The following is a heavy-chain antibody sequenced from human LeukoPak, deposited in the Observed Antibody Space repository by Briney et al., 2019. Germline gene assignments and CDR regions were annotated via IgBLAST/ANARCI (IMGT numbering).Heavy chain of an antibody. D-gene: IGHD3-3*01. CDR2: IYYSGST. Sequence: SETLSLTCTVSGGSISSGDYYWSWIRQPPGKGLEWIGYIYYSGSTYYNPSLKSRVTISVDTSKNQFSLKLSSVTAADTAVYYCAKGNYDFWSGYLKVLDYWGQGTLVTVSS. CDR1: GGSISSGDYY. J-gene: IGHJ4*02. V-gene: IGHV4-30-4*01. CDR3: AKGNYDFWSGYLKVLDY.